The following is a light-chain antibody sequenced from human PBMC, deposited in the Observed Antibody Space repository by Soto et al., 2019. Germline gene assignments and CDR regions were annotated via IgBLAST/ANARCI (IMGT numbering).Light chain of an antibody. CDR2: GAS. V-gene: IGKV1-33*01. CDR1: QAISNY. Sequence: DIQMTQSPSSLSASVGDRVAITCRASQAISNYLAWYQQKPGKVPKLLIYGASTLQSGVPSRFSGSGSGTDFTFTISSLQPEDIATYYCQQYDNLPLTFGGGTKVDIK. J-gene: IGKJ4*01. CDR3: QQYDNLPLT.